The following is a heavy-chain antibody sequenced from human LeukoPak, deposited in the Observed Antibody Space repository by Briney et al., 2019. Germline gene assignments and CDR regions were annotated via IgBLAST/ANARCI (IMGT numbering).Heavy chain of an antibody. D-gene: IGHD6-13*01. CDR3: VRDPSYGSSWYYYMDV. V-gene: IGHV3-48*04. CDR1: EFTFVRYA. J-gene: IGHJ6*03. CDR2: ISSSSFKI. Sequence: GGSLRLSCAASEFTFVRYAMNWVRQAPGKGLEWVSYISSSSFKIGYADSVKGRFTISKDNSKNSLYLQMDSLRVEDTAVYYCVRDPSYGSSWYYYMDVWGKGTTVTVSS.